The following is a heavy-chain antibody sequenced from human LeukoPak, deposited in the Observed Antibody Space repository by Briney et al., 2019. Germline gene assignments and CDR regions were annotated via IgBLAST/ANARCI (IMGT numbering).Heavy chain of an antibody. D-gene: IGHD5-12*01. CDR3: ARRRRGYYGYEDAFDI. V-gene: IGHV4-59*08. Sequence: PSETLSLTCTVSGGSISSYYWSWIRQPPGKGLEWIGYLYNSGSTNYNPSLKSRVTISLHTSKNQFSLKLSSVTAADTAVYYCARRRRGYYGYEDAFDIWGQGTMVTVSS. J-gene: IGHJ3*02. CDR2: LYNSGST. CDR1: GGSISSYY.